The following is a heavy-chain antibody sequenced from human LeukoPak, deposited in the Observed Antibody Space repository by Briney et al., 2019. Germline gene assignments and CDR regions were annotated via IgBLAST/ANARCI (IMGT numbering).Heavy chain of an antibody. Sequence: GSSVKVSCKASGGTFSSYAISWVRQAPGQGLEWMGGIIPIFGTANYAQKFQGRVTITADKSTSTAYMELSSLRSEDAAVYYCARVKWDAFDIWGQGTMVTVSS. V-gene: IGHV1-69*06. J-gene: IGHJ3*02. CDR2: IIPIFGTA. CDR1: GGTFSSYA. D-gene: IGHD1-26*01. CDR3: ARVKWDAFDI.